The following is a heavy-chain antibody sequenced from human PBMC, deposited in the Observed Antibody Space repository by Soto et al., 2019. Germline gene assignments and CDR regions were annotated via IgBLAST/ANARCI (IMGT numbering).Heavy chain of an antibody. CDR3: ATTIYSSGWYYFDY. J-gene: IGHJ4*02. CDR2: ISTFKGNT. V-gene: IGHV1-18*01. CDR1: GYPFTSDG. D-gene: IGHD6-19*01. Sequence: GXPVKVSCTALGYPFTSDGSSWLRQAPGQGLEWLGWISTFKGNTKYAQMFQGRVTVTTDTSTNTVNMELRSLRSDDTATYYCATTIYSSGWYYFDYWGQGTPVTVSS.